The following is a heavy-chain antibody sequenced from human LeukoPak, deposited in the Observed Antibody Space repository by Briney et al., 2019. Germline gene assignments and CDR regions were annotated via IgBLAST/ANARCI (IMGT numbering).Heavy chain of an antibody. Sequence: SQTLSLTCAVSGVSISSGGYSWSWIRQPPGKGLEWIGYIYHSGSTYYNPSLKSRVTISVDRSKNQFSLKLSSVTAADTAVYYCASRGEYSSSDYWGQGTLVTVSS. CDR1: GVSISSGGYS. J-gene: IGHJ4*02. V-gene: IGHV4-30-2*01. D-gene: IGHD6-6*01. CDR3: ASRGEYSSSDY. CDR2: IYHSGST.